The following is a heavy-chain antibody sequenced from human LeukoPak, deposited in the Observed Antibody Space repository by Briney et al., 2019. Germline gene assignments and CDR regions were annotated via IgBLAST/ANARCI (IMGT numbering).Heavy chain of an antibody. D-gene: IGHD6-6*01. Sequence: SETLSLTCTVSGGSISSYYWSWIRQPAGKGLEWIGRIYTSGSTNYNPSLKSRVTMSVDTYKNQFSLKLSSVTAADTAVYYCASYYSSSLAFDIWGQGTMVTVSS. V-gene: IGHV4-4*07. J-gene: IGHJ3*02. CDR2: IYTSGST. CDR1: GGSISSYY. CDR3: ASYYSSSLAFDI.